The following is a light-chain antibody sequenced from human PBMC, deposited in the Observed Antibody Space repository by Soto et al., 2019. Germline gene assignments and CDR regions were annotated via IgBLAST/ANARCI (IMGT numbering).Light chain of an antibody. V-gene: IGKV3-15*01. CDR3: QQYYNWPIT. CDR2: GAS. J-gene: IGKJ5*01. CDR1: QSVSSN. Sequence: EIVMTQSPATLSVSPGERATLSCRASQSVSSNLAWYQQKPGQAPRLLIYGASTRATGIPARFSGSGSGTEFTFTISSLQSEDFAVYYCQQYYNWPITFGQGTRLEIK.